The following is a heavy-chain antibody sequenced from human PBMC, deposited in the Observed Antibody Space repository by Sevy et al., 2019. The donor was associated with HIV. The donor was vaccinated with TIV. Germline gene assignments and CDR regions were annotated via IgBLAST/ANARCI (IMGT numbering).Heavy chain of an antibody. J-gene: IGHJ4*02. Sequence: LSLTCAASGFTFSSYGMHWVRQAPGKGLEWVAVISYDGSNKYYADSVKGRFTISRDNSKNTLYLQMNSLRAEDTAVYYCAKRAAAGSLDYWGQGTLVTVSS. CDR3: AKRAAAGSLDY. CDR2: ISYDGSNK. CDR1: GFTFSSYG. D-gene: IGHD6-13*01. V-gene: IGHV3-30*18.